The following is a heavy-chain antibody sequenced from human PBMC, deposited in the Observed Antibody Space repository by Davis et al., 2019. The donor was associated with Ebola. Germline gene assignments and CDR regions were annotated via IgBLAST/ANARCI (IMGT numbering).Heavy chain of an antibody. CDR2: INPNSGGT. J-gene: IGHJ6*02. Sequence: ASVKVSCKASGYTFTGYYMHWVRQAPGQGLEWMGWINPNSGGTNYAQKFQGWVTMTRDTSISTAYMELSRLRSDDTAVYYCAREPIAAAETNYYYYGMDVRGQGTTVTVSS. V-gene: IGHV1-2*04. D-gene: IGHD6-13*01. CDR1: GYTFTGYY. CDR3: AREPIAAAETNYYYYGMDV.